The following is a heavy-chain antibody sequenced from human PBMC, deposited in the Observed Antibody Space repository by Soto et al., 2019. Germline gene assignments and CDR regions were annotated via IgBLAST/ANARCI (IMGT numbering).Heavy chain of an antibody. CDR1: GGTFNTYA. V-gene: IGHV1-69*01. Sequence: QMQLVQSGAEVKERGSSVKISCKTSGGTFNTYALTRVRQAPGQGLEWIGGIIPIFGIKNVAKRFQGRVTINADESRPTAYMEMTSLRSADTAVYDCAKEAGDHLGHVTLVTVS. J-gene: IGHJ4*01. CDR3: AKEAGDH. CDR2: IIPIFGIK. D-gene: IGHD3-10*01.